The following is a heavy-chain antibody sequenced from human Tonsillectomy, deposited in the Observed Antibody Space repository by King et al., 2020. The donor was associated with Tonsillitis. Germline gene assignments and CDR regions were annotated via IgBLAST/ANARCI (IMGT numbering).Heavy chain of an antibody. V-gene: IGHV3-23*04. J-gene: IGHJ3*02. CDR1: GFTFNSYA. CDR3: AMGTSRLAGPHAFDI. Sequence: VQLVESGGGLVQPGGSLRLSCAASGFTFNSYAMSWVRQAPGKGLEWVSAISDSGTGTYYADSVKGRFTISRDNSKNTLYLQMSSLSAEDTALYYCAMGTSRLAGPHAFDIWGQGTMVTVSS. CDR2: ISDSGTGT. D-gene: IGHD6-19*01.